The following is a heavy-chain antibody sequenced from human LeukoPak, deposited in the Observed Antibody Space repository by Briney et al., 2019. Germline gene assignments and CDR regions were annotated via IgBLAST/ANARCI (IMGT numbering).Heavy chain of an antibody. CDR1: GGSFSGYY. J-gene: IGHJ4*02. CDR3: ATDRYYYGSGSYYPFDY. CDR2: IYTSGST. V-gene: IGHV4-4*07. D-gene: IGHD3-10*01. Sequence: SETLSLTCAVYGGSFSGYYWSWIRQPAGKGLEWIGRIYTSGSTNYNPSLKSRVTMSVDTSKNQFSLKLSSVTAADTAVYYCATDRYYYGSGSYYPFDYWGQGTLVTVSS.